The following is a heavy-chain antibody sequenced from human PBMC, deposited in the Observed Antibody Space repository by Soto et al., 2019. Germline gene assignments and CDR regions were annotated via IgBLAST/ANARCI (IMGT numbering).Heavy chain of an antibody. J-gene: IGHJ6*02. D-gene: IGHD3-9*01. CDR3: ASEPLRYFDWSPPYGMDV. CDR1: GYTFTSYA. CDR2: INAGNSNT. Sequence: ASVKVSCKASGYTFTSYAMHWVRQAPGQRLEWMGWINAGNSNTKYSQKFQGRVTITRDTSASTAYMELSSLRSEDTAVYYCASEPLRYFDWSPPYGMDVWGQGITVTVSS. V-gene: IGHV1-3*01.